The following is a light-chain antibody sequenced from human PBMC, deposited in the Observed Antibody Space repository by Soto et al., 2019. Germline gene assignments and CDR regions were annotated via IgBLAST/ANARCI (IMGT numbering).Light chain of an antibody. CDR1: QGISSW. J-gene: IGKJ3*01. V-gene: IGKV1-12*01. CDR3: XQXXSFFRVT. Sequence: DIQMTQSPSSVSASVGDRXTITCRASQGISSWLAWYQQKPGKAPKLLIYAASSLQSGVPSRFSGSGSGTDFTLTISSLQPEXXXTYXXXQXXSFFRVTFGPGTKVDIK. CDR2: AAS.